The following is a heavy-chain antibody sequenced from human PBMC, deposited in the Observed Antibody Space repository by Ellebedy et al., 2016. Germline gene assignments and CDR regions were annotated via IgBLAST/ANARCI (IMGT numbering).Heavy chain of an antibody. Sequence: GESLKISCAASGFSFSSYALHWVRQAPGKGLEWVAVISSDGSNKSYADSVKGRFTISRDNSKNTLYLQMNSLRTDDTAVYYCARPFLMVYAPFYCWGHGTLVTVSS. V-gene: IGHV3-30-3*01. J-gene: IGHJ4*01. CDR2: ISSDGSNK. CDR1: GFSFSSYA. D-gene: IGHD2-8*01. CDR3: ARPFLMVYAPFYC.